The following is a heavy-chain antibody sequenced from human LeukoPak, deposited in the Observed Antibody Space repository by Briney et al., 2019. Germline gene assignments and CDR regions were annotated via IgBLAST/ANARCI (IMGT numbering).Heavy chain of an antibody. CDR2: IYSGGST. D-gene: IGHD3-16*01. V-gene: IGHV3-66*01. Sequence: PGGSLRLSCAASGFTVSTNYMSWVRQAPGKGLEWVSVIYSGGSTYYADSVKGRFTISRDNSKNTVYLQINSLRAEDTAVYYCARDRNWAEFDCWGQGTLVTVSS. J-gene: IGHJ4*02. CDR3: ARDRNWAEFDC. CDR1: GFTVSTNY.